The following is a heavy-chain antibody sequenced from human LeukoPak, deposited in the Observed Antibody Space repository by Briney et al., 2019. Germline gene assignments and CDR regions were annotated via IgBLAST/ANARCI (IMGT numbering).Heavy chain of an antibody. Sequence: ASVKVSCKASGYTFTSYAMNWVRQAPGQGLEWMGWINTNTGNPTYAQGFTGRFVFSLDTSVSTAYLQISSLKAEDTAVYYCARDDILTGYYTPYYYYGMDVWGQGTTVTVSS. J-gene: IGHJ6*02. CDR1: GYTFTSYA. CDR2: INTNTGNP. V-gene: IGHV7-4-1*02. CDR3: ARDDILTGYYTPYYYYGMDV. D-gene: IGHD3-9*01.